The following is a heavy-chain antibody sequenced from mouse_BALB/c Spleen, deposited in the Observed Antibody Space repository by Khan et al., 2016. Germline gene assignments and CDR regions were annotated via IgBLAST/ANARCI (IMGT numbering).Heavy chain of an antibody. CDR1: GYSITSDYA. Sequence: EVQLQESGPGLVKPSQSLSLTCTVSGYSITSDYAWNWIRQFPGNRLEWMGFINYSGSTSYNPSLKSRISITRDTSKNQFFLQLISVTTEDTATXCCARDYYGSSYFDYWGQGTTLTVSS. D-gene: IGHD1-1*01. CDR3: ARDYYGSSYFDY. CDR2: INYSGST. V-gene: IGHV3-2*02. J-gene: IGHJ2*01.